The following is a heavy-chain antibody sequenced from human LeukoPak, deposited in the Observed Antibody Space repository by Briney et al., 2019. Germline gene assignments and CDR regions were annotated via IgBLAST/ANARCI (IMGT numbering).Heavy chain of an antibody. Sequence: SVKVSCKASRGTFSSYAISWVRQAPGQGLEWMGGIIPIFGTANYAQKFQGRVTMTRNTSISTAYMELSSLRSEDTAVYYCARASGSYWWFDSWGQGTLVTVSS. CDR2: IIPIFGTA. J-gene: IGHJ5*01. D-gene: IGHD1-26*01. CDR3: ARASGSYWWFDS. CDR1: RGTFSSYA. V-gene: IGHV1-69*05.